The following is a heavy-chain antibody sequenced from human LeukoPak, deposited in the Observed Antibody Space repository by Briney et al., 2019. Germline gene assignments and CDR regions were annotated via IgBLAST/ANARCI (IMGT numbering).Heavy chain of an antibody. CDR1: GGSISSYY. V-gene: IGHV4-4*07. D-gene: IGHD5-18*01. J-gene: IGHJ4*02. Sequence: SEALSLTCTVSGGSISSYYWSWIRQPAGKGLEWIGRIYTSGSTNYNPSLKSRVTVSVDTSKNQFSLKLSSVTAADTAVYYCARDGRLGTAMVYRIFDYWGQGTLVTVSS. CDR2: IYTSGST. CDR3: ARDGRLGTAMVYRIFDY.